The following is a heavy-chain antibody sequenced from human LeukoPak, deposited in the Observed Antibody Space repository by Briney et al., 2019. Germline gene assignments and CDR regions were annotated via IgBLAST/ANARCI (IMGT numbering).Heavy chain of an antibody. CDR2: ISYDGSNK. CDR1: GFTFSSYA. V-gene: IGHV3-30-3*01. Sequence: GGSLRLSCAASGFTFSSYAMPWVRQAPGKGLEWVAVISYDGSNKYYADSVKGRFTISRDNSKNTLYLQMNSLRAEDTAVYYCARERSGIQLWLGSALDIWGQGTMVTVSS. J-gene: IGHJ3*02. CDR3: ARERSGIQLWLGSALDI. D-gene: IGHD5-18*01.